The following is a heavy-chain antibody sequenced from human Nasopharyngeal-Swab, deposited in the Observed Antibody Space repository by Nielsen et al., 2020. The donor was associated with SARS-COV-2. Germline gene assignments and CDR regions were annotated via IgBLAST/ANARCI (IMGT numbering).Heavy chain of an antibody. D-gene: IGHD3-22*01. CDR2: ISWNSGSI. V-gene: IGHV3-9*01. CDR3: AKVHKYYYDSSGPPA. Sequence: SLKISCAASGFTFDDYAMHWVRQAPGKGLEWASGISWNSGSIGYADSVKGRFTISRDNAKNSLYLQMNSLRAEDTALYYCAKVHKYYYDSSGPPAWGQGTLVTVSS. CDR1: GFTFDDYA. J-gene: IGHJ4*02.